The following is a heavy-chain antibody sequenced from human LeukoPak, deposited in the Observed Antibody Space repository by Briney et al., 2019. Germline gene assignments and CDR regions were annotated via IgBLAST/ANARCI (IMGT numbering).Heavy chain of an antibody. J-gene: IGHJ4*02. CDR1: GDFITAYY. D-gene: IGHD7-27*01. V-gene: IGHV4-59*01. CDR2: VYYTGST. Sequence: SETLYLTCTVSGDFITAYYWSWIRQPPGKGLEWIGYVYYTGSTEYNPSLRSRVTVSLDLSKHQFSLNLTSVTAADTAVYHCASNTGTVFDYWGQGALVTVSS. CDR3: ASNTGTVFDY.